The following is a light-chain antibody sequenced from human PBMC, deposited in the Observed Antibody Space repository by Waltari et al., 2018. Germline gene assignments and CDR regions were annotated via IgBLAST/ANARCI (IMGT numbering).Light chain of an antibody. J-gene: IGLJ3*02. Sequence: QLVLTQSPSAPASLGASVKITCTLSSGHSSNVIAWLQQQQAKGRRYLMRVNSDGSHSRGEEIPHRFSDSICEAERYLTIPSLQSEDEADYYCQTGGQGTWVFGGGTKLTVL. CDR2: VNSDGSH. CDR1: SGHSSNV. V-gene: IGLV4-69*01. CDR3: QTGGQGTWV.